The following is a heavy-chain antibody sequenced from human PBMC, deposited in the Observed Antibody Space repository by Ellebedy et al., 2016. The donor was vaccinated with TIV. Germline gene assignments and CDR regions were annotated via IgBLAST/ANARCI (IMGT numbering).Heavy chain of an antibody. CDR1: GFTFSSYS. V-gene: IGHV3-21*01. CDR3: ARDGEATTTQAGYFDY. CDR2: ISSSSSYI. J-gene: IGHJ4*02. D-gene: IGHD5-12*01. Sequence: GGSLRLSCAASGFTFSSYSMNWVRQAPGKGLEWVSSISSSSSYIYYADSVKGRFTISRDNAKNSLYLQMNSLRAEDTAVYYCARDGEATTTQAGYFDYWGQGTLVTVSS.